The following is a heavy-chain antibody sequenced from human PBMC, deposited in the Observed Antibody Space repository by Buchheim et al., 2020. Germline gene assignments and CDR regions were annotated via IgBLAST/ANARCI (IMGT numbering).Heavy chain of an antibody. CDR1: GYTFTSYG. V-gene: IGHV1-18*01. CDR2: ISAYNGNT. Sequence: QVQLVQSGAEVKKPGASVKVSCKASGYTFTSYGISWVRQAPGQGLEWMGWISAYNGNTNYAQKLQGRVTMTTDTSTSTAYMELRSLGSDDTAVYYCARDALPLAGISSPYYYYYGMDVWGQGTT. J-gene: IGHJ6*02. CDR3: ARDALPLAGISSPYYYYYGMDV. D-gene: IGHD6-19*01.